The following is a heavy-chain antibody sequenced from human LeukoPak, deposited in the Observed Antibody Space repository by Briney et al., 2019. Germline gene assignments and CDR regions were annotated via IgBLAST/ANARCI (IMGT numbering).Heavy chain of an antibody. CDR2: ITPYSCAT. V-gene: IGHV1-2*02. CDR3: AREPLAGRFQVLFDF. Sequence: ASVTVSFKASGYTFTDYYMHWVRQAPGQGEGWMGWITPYSCATNYPQKFQGRVPMTSHTSISTAYMELSTLRSDDTAVYYCAREPLAGRFQVLFDFWGQGALVTVSS. CDR1: GYTFTDYY. D-gene: IGHD6-19*01. J-gene: IGHJ4*02.